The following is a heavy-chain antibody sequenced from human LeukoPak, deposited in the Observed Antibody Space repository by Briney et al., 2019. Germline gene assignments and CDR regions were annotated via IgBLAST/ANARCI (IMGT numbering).Heavy chain of an antibody. D-gene: IGHD3-22*01. J-gene: IGHJ4*02. Sequence: ASVKVSCKASGYTFTSYYIHWVRQAPGQGLEWMGIINPSGGGTTYAQKFQGRVTMTRDTSTSIVYMELSSLRSEDTAVYYCARILSYDSSGHYSPRFDYWGQGTLVTVSS. CDR1: GYTFTSYY. V-gene: IGHV1-46*01. CDR3: ARILSYDSSGHYSPRFDY. CDR2: INPSGGGT.